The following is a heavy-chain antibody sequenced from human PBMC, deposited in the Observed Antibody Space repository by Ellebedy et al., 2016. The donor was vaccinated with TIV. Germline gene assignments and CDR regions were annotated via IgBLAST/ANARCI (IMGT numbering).Heavy chain of an antibody. V-gene: IGHV3-23*01. CDR3: ANLPVAYNWNNADDY. CDR1: GFTFTDYY. D-gene: IGHD1/OR15-1a*01. J-gene: IGHJ4*02. CDR2: ISGSGGTT. Sequence: GESLKISCVASGFTFTDYYMNWARQAPGKRLKWVSGISGSGGTTYYRESVKGRFTISRDTSRNTLYLQMSSLRAEDTAVYYCANLPVAYNWNNADDYWGQGALVTVSS.